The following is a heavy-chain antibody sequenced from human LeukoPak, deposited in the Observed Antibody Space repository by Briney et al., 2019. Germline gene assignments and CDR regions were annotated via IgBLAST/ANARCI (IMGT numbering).Heavy chain of an antibody. CDR3: AREFRQTYSSGWSLDY. V-gene: IGHV3-53*01. Sequence: GGSLRPSCAVSGFSVNNNYLSWVRQAPGKGLEWVSVIYGGSNNTHYADSVKGRFTISRDNSRNTVYLHMDSLRAEDTATYYCAREFRQTYSSGWSLDYWGQGTLVTVSS. CDR2: IYGGSNNT. J-gene: IGHJ4*02. CDR1: GFSVNNNY. D-gene: IGHD6-19*01.